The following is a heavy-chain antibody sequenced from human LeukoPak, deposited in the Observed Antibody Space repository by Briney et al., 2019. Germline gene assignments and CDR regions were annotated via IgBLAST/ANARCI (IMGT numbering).Heavy chain of an antibody. V-gene: IGHV3-33*01. CDR1: GFLFETFG. Sequence: PGGSLRLSCAASGFLFETFGMHWFRQAPGKGLEWVAAIWYDGSNEYYADSVKGRFTISRDNSRDTLFLQMASLRVEDTAVYFCSRGPAYCDYADHWGQGTLVTVSS. CDR2: IWYDGSNE. J-gene: IGHJ5*02. D-gene: IGHD4-17*01. CDR3: SRGPAYCDYADH.